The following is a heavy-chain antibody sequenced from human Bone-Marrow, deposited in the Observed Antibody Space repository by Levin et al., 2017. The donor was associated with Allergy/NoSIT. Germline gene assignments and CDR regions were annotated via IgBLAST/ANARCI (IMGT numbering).Heavy chain of an antibody. CDR2: IYYSGST. V-gene: IGHV4-31*03. CDR1: GGSISSGGYY. Sequence: PSETLSLTCTVSGGSISSGGYYWSWIRQHPGKGLEWIGYIYYSGSTYYNPSLKSRVTISVDTSKNQFSLKLSSVTAADTAVYYCARNAGGSQLVFDYWGQGTLVTVSS. J-gene: IGHJ4*02. CDR3: ARNAGGSQLVFDY. D-gene: IGHD6-13*01.